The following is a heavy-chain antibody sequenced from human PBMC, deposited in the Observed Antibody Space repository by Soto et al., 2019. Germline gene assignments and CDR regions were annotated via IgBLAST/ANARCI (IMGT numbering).Heavy chain of an antibody. D-gene: IGHD6-13*01. V-gene: IGHV5-10-1*01. Sequence: PGESLKISCKGSGYSFTSYWISWVRQMPGKGLEWMGRIDPSDSYTNYSPSFQGHVTISADKSISTAYLQWSSLKASDTAMYYCARGAGSPTTPLYGMDVWGQGTTVTVSS. CDR3: ARGAGSPTTPLYGMDV. J-gene: IGHJ6*02. CDR1: GYSFTSYW. CDR2: IDPSDSYT.